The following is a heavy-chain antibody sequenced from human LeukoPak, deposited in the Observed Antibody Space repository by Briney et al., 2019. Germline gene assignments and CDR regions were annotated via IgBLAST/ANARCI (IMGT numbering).Heavy chain of an antibody. CDR2: IYHGGST. V-gene: IGHV4-4*02. D-gene: IGHD3-10*01. CDR1: GGSITSTKW. J-gene: IGHJ3*02. Sequence: SETLSLTCAVSGGSITSTKWWSWVRQSPGKGLEWIGEIYHGGSTNYNPSLKSRVIISIDKSTNQFSLYLTSVTAADTAVYYCAREGRDVLLWFGEEFDAFDIWGQGTMVTVSS. CDR3: AREGRDVLLWFGEEFDAFDI.